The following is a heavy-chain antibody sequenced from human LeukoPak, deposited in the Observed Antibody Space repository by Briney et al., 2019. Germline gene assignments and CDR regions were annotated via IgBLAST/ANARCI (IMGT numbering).Heavy chain of an antibody. D-gene: IGHD1-26*01. V-gene: IGHV3-73*01. CDR3: TRHTTGSPEFDP. CDR2: IRSKANNYAT. J-gene: IGHJ5*02. Sequence: GGSLRLSCVTSGFNFNDSALHWVRQAPGKGLEWVGRIRSKANNYATTYTASVRGRFIFSRDDSKSTAWLQMNSLRIEDSALYYCTRHTTGSPEFDPWGQGTLVTVAS. CDR1: GFNFNDSA.